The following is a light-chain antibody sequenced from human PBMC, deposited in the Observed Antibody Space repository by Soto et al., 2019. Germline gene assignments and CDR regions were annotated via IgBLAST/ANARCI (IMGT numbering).Light chain of an antibody. CDR1: SSDVGGYNY. CDR2: DVS. CDR3: SSYTSSSTLLYV. J-gene: IGLJ1*01. Sequence: QSALTQPASVSGSPGQSITISCTGTSSDVGGYNYVSWYQQHPGKAPKLMIYDVSNRPSGVSNRFSGSKSGNTASLTISGLQAEDEADYDCSSYTSSSTLLYVFGTGTKLTV. V-gene: IGLV2-14*01.